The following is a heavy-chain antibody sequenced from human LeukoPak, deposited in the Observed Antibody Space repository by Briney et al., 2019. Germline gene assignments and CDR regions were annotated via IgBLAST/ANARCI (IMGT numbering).Heavy chain of an antibody. Sequence: ESGPTLMQPSPTPTLTFIYSGFTRSTRGAGEGWIRQPPVKALEWLSLIYWNVDKRYSPSLESRLTIPKVTSKNQVVLNMTNMDPVDTAAYYCAHRLTEYGGPGYFDFWGQGTLVTVSS. V-gene: IGHV2-5*01. J-gene: IGHJ4*02. CDR2: IYWNVDK. CDR1: GFTRSTRGAG. D-gene: IGHD2-2*01. CDR3: AHRLTEYGGPGYFDF.